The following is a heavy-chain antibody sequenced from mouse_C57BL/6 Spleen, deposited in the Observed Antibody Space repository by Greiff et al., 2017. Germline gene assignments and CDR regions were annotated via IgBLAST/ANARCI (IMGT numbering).Heavy chain of an antibody. Sequence: VMLVQPGPGLVQPSQSLSITCTVSGFSLTSYGVHWVRQSPGKGLEWLGVIWSGGSTDYTAAFISRLSISKDNSKSQVFFKVNRLQADDTAIYYCARKSNYVRGAMDYWGQGTSVTVSS. CDR2: IWSGGST. CDR3: ARKSNYVRGAMDY. V-gene: IGHV2-2*01. J-gene: IGHJ4*01. D-gene: IGHD2-5*01. CDR1: GFSLTSYG.